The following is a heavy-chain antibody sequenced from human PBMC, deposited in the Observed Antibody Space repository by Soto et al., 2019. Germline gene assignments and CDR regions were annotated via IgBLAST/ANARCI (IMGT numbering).Heavy chain of an antibody. CDR1: GGSISSYY. Sequence: SETLSLTCTVSGGSISSYYWSWIRQPPGKGLEWIGYIYYSGSTNYNPTLKSRVTISVDTPKNQFSLKLSSVTAADTAVYYCARVLRYFDWLVWFDPWGQGTLVTVSS. D-gene: IGHD3-9*01. CDR2: IYYSGST. CDR3: ARVLRYFDWLVWFDP. J-gene: IGHJ5*02. V-gene: IGHV4-59*01.